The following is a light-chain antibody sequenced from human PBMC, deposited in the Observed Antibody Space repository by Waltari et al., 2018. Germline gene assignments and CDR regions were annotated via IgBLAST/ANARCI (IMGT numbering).Light chain of an antibody. CDR1: QSLVHSDGNTY. J-gene: IGKJ2*01. CDR2: KVS. Sequence: DVVMTQSPLSLPVTLGQPASISCNSTQSLVHSDGNTYLNWFQQRPGQSPRRLIYKVSNRDFGVPDRFGGSGSGPDFTLKISRVEAGDVGAVYYCMQATQWPYTFGQGTKL. V-gene: IGKV2-30*02. CDR3: MQATQWPYT.